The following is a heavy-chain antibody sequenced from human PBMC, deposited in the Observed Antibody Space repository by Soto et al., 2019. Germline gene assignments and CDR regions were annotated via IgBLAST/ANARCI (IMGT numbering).Heavy chain of an antibody. V-gene: IGHV1-69*18. Sequence: QVQLVQSGAEVKKPGSSVTVSCKASGGTFSSYAISWVRQATGPGLEWMGRIIPFIGTAKYAQKFQGRVTITADESTSTAYMELTSLRSEDTAVYYCARVVMTTVPASYYYGMDVWGQGTTVTVSS. CDR2: IIPFIGTA. CDR1: GGTFSSYA. CDR3: ARVVMTTVPASYYYGMDV. D-gene: IGHD4-4*01. J-gene: IGHJ6*02.